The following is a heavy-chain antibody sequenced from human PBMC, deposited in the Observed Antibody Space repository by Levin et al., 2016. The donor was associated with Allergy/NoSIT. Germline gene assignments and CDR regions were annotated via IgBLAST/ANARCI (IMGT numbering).Heavy chain of an antibody. CDR3: ARSLRGNGEMATTYFDY. D-gene: IGHD5-24*01. CDR1: GFTFSSYA. J-gene: IGHJ4*02. Sequence: GESLKISCAASGFTFSSYAMHWVRQAPGKGLEWVAVISYDGSNKYYADSVKGRFTISRDNSKNTLYLQMNSLRAEDTAVYYCARSLRGNGEMATTYFDYWGPGNPGHRLL. CDR2: ISYDGSNK. V-gene: IGHV3-30*04.